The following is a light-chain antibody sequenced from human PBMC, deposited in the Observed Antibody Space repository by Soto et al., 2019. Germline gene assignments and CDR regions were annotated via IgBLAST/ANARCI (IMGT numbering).Light chain of an antibody. Sequence: FPSTPVFAPREKTTLSFRASQSVSNNYLAWYQQKPGQAPRLLIYGASNRATGIPDRFSGSGSGTDFTLTISRLETEDFAVYYCQQYGSSGTFGQGTKVDIK. CDR2: GAS. CDR1: QSVSNNY. J-gene: IGKJ1*01. V-gene: IGKV3-20*01. CDR3: QQYGSSGT.